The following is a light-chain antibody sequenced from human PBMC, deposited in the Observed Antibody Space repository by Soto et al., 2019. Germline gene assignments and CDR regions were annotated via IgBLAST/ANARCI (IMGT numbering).Light chain of an antibody. CDR3: CAYAGGRNVV. Sequence: QSALTQPASVSGSPGQSITISCTGTSNDIGGYNYVSWYQQHPGKAPTLIIYELTRRPSGASNRFSGSKSGNTASLTISGLQVEDEANYYCCAYAGGRNVVFGGGTKLTVL. J-gene: IGLJ2*01. CDR2: ELT. V-gene: IGLV2-14*03. CDR1: SNDIGGYNY.